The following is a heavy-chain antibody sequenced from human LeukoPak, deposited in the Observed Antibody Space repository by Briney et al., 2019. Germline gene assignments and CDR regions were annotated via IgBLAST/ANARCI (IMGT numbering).Heavy chain of an antibody. CDR1: GESFSGYY. CDR2: INHSGST. D-gene: IGHD3-16*01. Sequence: SETLSLTCAVYGESFSGYYWSWIRQPPGKGLEWIGEINHSGSTNYNPSLKSRVTISVDTSKNQFSLKLSSVTAADTAVYYCARGPTYDPPNMDVWGKGTTVTVSS. V-gene: IGHV4-34*01. CDR3: ARGPTYDPPNMDV. J-gene: IGHJ6*03.